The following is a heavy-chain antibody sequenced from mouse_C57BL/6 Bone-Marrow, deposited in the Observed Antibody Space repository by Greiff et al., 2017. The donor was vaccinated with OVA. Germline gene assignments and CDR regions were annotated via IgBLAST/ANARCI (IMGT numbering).Heavy chain of an antibody. D-gene: IGHD1-1*01. CDR3: ARRRDYGSPWGY. CDR1: GYTFTSYW. CDR2: IYPGSGST. Sequence: VKLQQPGAELVKPGASVKMSCKASGYTFTSYWITWVKQRPGQGLEWIGDIYPGSGSTNYNEKFKSKATLTVDTSSSTAYMQLSSLTSEDSAVYYCARRRDYGSPWGYWGQGTTLTVSS. J-gene: IGHJ2*01. V-gene: IGHV1-55*01.